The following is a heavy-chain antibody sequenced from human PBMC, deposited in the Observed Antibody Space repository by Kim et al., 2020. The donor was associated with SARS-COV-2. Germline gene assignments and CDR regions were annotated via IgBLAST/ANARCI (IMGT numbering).Heavy chain of an antibody. J-gene: IGHJ4*02. CDR3: ARGRSSTLGN. V-gene: IGHV4-31*02. D-gene: IGHD6-13*01. Sequence: STYYNPALKGRVTVSVATSKTQFSLKLSSVTAADTAVYYCARGRSSTLGNWGQGTLVTVSS. CDR2: ST.